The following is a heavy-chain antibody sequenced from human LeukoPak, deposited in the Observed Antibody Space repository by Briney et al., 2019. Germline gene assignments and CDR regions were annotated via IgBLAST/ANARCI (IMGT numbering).Heavy chain of an antibody. CDR3: ARRRGSYSSWPFDY. J-gene: IGHJ4*02. CDR1: GGSFSGYY. CDR2: INHSGST. V-gene: IGHV4-34*01. Sequence: SETLSLTCAVYGGSFSGYYWSWIRQPPGKGLEWIGEINHSGSTNYNPSLKSRVTISVDTSKNQFSLKLSSVTAADTAVYYCARRRGSYSSWPFDYWGQGTLVTVSS. D-gene: IGHD1-26*01.